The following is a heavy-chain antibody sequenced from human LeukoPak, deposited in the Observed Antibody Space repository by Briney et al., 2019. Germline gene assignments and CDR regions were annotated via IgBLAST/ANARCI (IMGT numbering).Heavy chain of an antibody. CDR1: GLTFGIYS. CDR3: VREKGGFGFVL. D-gene: IGHD3-16*01. Sequence: PGGSLRLFCAGSGLTFGIYSMDWVRQAPGQGLERVAYGRAGSTGILYAAPVKCRFSFSRANAQQSPNLPLSSLRALDTTILYSVREKGGFGFVLWGRGTLVTVSS. V-gene: IGHV3-48*04. J-gene: IGHJ4*02. CDR2: GRAGSTGI.